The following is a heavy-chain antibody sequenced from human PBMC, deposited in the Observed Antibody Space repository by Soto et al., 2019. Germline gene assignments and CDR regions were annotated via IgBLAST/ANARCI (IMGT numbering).Heavy chain of an antibody. D-gene: IGHD3-9*01. CDR3: ARHYDILTGYYTPLEY. J-gene: IGHJ4*02. CDR2: IYYNGGT. Sequence: PSETLYLTCTVSGCSFSSSSYYWGWIRHRPGKGLEWIGTIYYNGGTYYNPSLKSRVTISVDTSKNQFFLKLSSVTAADTAVYYCARHYDILTGYYTPLEYWGQGTLVTVS. V-gene: IGHV4-39*01. CDR1: GCSFSSSSYY.